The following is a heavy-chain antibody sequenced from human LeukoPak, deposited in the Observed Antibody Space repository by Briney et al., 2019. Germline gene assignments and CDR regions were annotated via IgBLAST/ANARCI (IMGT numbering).Heavy chain of an antibody. V-gene: IGHV3-23*01. CDR1: GFTFSSYT. D-gene: IGHD6-19*01. CDR2: ISGSDGST. J-gene: IGHJ4*02. Sequence: PGGSLRLSCATSGFTFSSYTMNWVRQAPGKALEWVSGISGSDGSTYYADSVKGRFTISRDNSKNTLYLQMNSLRVEDTAVYYCAKDPPGAGPDFDCWGQGTLVTVPS. CDR3: AKDPPGAGPDFDC.